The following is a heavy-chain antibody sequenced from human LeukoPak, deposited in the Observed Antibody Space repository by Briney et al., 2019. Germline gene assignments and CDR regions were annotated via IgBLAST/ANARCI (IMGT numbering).Heavy chain of an antibody. Sequence: GVSLRLSCAASEFTFSSYAMSWVRQAPGKGLEWVSRISGSSGRTYYTDSVTGRFTISRDNSKNMVYLQMNSLRAEDTAIYYCARDDAADGGYLDHWGQGTLVTVS. CDR2: ISGSSGRT. CDR1: EFTFSSYA. J-gene: IGHJ4*02. D-gene: IGHD3-10*01. CDR3: ARDDAADGGYLDH. V-gene: IGHV3-23*01.